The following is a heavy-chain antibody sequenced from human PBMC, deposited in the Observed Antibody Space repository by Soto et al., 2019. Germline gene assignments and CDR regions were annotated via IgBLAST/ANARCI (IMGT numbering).Heavy chain of an antibody. J-gene: IGHJ5*02. V-gene: IGHV3-23*01. Sequence: EVQLLDSGGGLVQPGGSLRLSCAASGFTFGSYVMTWVRQAPGKGLEWVSAISVSGSTTYYADSVKGRFTISRDNSKNTLYLQMNSLRAEDTAVYYCAKSGGGGDRFFDPWGQGALVTVSS. CDR1: GFTFGSYV. CDR2: ISVSGSTT. D-gene: IGHD2-21*01. CDR3: AKSGGGGDRFFDP.